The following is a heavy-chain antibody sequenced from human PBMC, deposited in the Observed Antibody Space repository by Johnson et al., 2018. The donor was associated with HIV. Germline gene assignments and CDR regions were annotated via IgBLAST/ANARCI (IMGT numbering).Heavy chain of an antibody. CDR2: SYTT. J-gene: IGHJ3*02. Sequence: SYTTEYAASVKGRFTISRDDSKNTLYLQMNSLKTEDTAVYYCTTDVGGGIAVAGTEAFDIWGQGTMVTVSS. CDR3: TTDVGGGIAVAGTEAFDI. V-gene: IGHV3-72*01. D-gene: IGHD6-19*01.